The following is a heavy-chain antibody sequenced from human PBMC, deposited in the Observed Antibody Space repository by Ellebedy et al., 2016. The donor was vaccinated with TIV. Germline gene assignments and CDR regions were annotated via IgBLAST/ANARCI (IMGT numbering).Heavy chain of an antibody. Sequence: GESLKISCAASGFTVSSNYMSWVRQAPGKGLEWVSVIYSGGSTYYADSVKGRFTISRDNSKNTLYLQMNSLRAEDTAVYYCAKRVTMVRGVITYYHYAMDVWGQGTTVTVSS. CDR3: AKRVTMVRGVITYYHYAMDV. D-gene: IGHD3-10*01. CDR2: IYSGGST. CDR1: GFTVSSNY. V-gene: IGHV3-53*01. J-gene: IGHJ6*02.